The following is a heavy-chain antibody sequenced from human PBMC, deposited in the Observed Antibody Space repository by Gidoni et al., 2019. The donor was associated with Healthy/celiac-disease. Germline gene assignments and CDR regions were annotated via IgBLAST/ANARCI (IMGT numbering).Heavy chain of an antibody. Sequence: EVQLLESGGGLVRPGGSLRLSCAASGFTFSSYAMSWVRQAPGKGLEWVSAISGSGGSTYYADSVKGRFTISRDNSKNTLYLQMNSLRAEDTAVYYCAKSQFSGIVVVVAATFDYWGQGTLVTVSS. CDR3: AKSQFSGIVVVVAATFDY. CDR2: ISGSGGST. J-gene: IGHJ4*02. D-gene: IGHD2-15*01. CDR1: GFTFSSYA. V-gene: IGHV3-23*01.